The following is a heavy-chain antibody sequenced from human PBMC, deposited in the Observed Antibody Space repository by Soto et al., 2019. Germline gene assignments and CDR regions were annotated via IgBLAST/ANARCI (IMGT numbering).Heavy chain of an antibody. V-gene: IGHV1-2*02. D-gene: IGHD3-10*01. J-gene: IGHJ4*02. Sequence: ASVKVSCKPSGYTFTDLYIHWVRQAPGQGLEWMGWIDPRSGDRRITQKFQGRVTMTRDTSTSTVYMELTSLTSDDTAVYCCARDNYGTLDYWCQGTLVTVSS. CDR1: GYTFTDLY. CDR3: ARDNYGTLDY. CDR2: IDPRSGDR.